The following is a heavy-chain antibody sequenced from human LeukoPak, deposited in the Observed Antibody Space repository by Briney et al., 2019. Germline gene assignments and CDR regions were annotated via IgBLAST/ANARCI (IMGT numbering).Heavy chain of an antibody. CDR1: GFTFDAYA. D-gene: IGHD4-17*01. J-gene: IGHJ4*02. V-gene: IGHV3-9*01. CDR3: AKGGAVTSNLFDF. Sequence: GRSLRLSCAATGFTFDAYAMHWVRQAPGKGLEWVSGISWNSGSIGYADSVKGRFTISRDNAKNSLYLEMNSLRAEDTALYYCAKGGAVTSNLFDFWGQGTLVTVSS. CDR2: ISWNSGSI.